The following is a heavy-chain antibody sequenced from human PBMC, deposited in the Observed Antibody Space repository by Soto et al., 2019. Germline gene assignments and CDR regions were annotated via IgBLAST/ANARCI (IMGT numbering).Heavy chain of an antibody. V-gene: IGHV4-39*01. CDR3: ARRYDYGWGSELTVFDY. CDR2: IYYSGST. D-gene: IGHD3-10*01. CDR1: GGSISSSSYY. J-gene: IGHJ4*02. Sequence: PSETLYLTCTVSGGSISSSSYYWGWIRQPPGKGLEWIGSIYYSGSTYYNPSLKSRVTISVDTSKNQFSLKLSSVTAADTAVYYCARRYDYGWGSELTVFDYWGQETLVTVPS.